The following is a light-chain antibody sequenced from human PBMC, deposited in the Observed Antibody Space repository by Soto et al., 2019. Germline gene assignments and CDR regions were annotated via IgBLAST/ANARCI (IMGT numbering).Light chain of an antibody. CDR2: GVS. Sequence: QSVLTQPASVSGSPGQSITISCTGTSSDVGGYNYVSWYQQHPGKAPKLMISGVSNRPSGVSNRFSGSKSGNTASLTISGLQTEDEADYYCISYTTSVTYVFGTETNVTVL. V-gene: IGLV2-14*01. CDR1: SSDVGGYNY. J-gene: IGLJ1*01. CDR3: ISYTTSVTYV.